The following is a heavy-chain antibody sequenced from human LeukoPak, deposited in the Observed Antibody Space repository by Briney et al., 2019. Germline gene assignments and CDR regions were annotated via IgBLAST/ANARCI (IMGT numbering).Heavy chain of an antibody. CDR3: ARVAWPHYFDY. CDR2: ITEDGSEK. Sequence: PGGSLRLSCAASGFSFRSCWMSWVRQAPGKGLEWVANITEDGSEKYYVDSVKGRFTISRDNAKNALYLQMNSLRAEDTAVYYCARVAWPHYFDYWGRGTLVTVSS. V-gene: IGHV3-7*01. CDR1: GFSFRSCW. J-gene: IGHJ4*02. D-gene: IGHD2-21*01.